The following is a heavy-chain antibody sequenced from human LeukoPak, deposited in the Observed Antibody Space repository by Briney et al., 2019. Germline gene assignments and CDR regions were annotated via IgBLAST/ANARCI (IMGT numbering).Heavy chain of an antibody. D-gene: IGHD3-22*01. CDR3: ARDLWGYYHTPGY. J-gene: IGHJ4*02. CDR2: IKQDGSEK. CDR1: GFTFSSYW. Sequence: GGSLRLSCAASGFTFSSYWMSWVRQAPGKGLEWVANIKQDGSEKYYVDSVKGRFTISRDNAKNSLYLQMNSLRAEDTAVYYCARDLWGYYHTPGYWGQGTLVTVSS. V-gene: IGHV3-7*01.